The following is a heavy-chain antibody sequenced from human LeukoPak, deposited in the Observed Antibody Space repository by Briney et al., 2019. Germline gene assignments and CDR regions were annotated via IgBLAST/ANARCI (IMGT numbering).Heavy chain of an antibody. CDR2: IGTAGDT. D-gene: IGHD3-9*01. CDR1: GFTFSSYD. J-gene: IGHJ6*02. Sequence: GGSLRLSCAASGFTFSSYDMHWVRQATGKGLEWVSAIGTAGDTYYPGSVKGRFTISRENAKNSLYLQMNSLRAGDTAVYYCARGLTGYYRAGSYYYYGMDVCGQGTTVTVSS. CDR3: ARGLTGYYRAGSYYYYGMDV. V-gene: IGHV3-13*01.